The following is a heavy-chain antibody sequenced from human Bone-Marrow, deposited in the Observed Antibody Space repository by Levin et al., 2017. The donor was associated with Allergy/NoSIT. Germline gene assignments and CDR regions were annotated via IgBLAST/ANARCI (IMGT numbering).Heavy chain of an antibody. CDR3: AKTTAAMHFWSGYWND. Sequence: PGGSLRLSCVASGFMFGDYAMHWVRQVPGKGLEWVSGIDWISHSIGYADSVKGRLTISRDNANNSLYLQMNSLRPEDTAWYYCAKTTAAMHFWSGYWNDWGQGTLVTVSS. CDR1: GFMFGDYA. J-gene: IGHJ4*01. V-gene: IGHV3-9*01. D-gene: IGHD3-3*02. CDR2: IDWISHSI.